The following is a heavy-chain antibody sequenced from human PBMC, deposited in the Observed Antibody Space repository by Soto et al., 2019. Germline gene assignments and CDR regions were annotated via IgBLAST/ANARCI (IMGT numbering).Heavy chain of an antibody. V-gene: IGHV3-33*01. CDR3: ARDRDYGDYPDY. J-gene: IGHJ4*02. CDR2: IWYDGNKK. D-gene: IGHD4-17*01. Sequence: PGGSLRLSCAASGFTFSSYGMHWVRQAPGKGLEWVAVIWYDGNKKYYKDSVKGRFTISRDNSKNTLYLQMNSLRAEDTAVYYCARDRDYGDYPDYWGQGTLVTVSS. CDR1: GFTFSSYG.